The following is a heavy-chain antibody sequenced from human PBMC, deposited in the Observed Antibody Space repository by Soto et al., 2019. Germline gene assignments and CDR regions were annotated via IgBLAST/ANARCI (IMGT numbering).Heavy chain of an antibody. J-gene: IGHJ6*03. CDR2: IVVGSGNT. CDR1: GFTFTSSA. V-gene: IGHV1-58*02. Sequence: ASVKVSCKASGFTFTSSAMQWVRQARGQRLEWIGWIVVGSGNTNYAQKFQERVTITRDMSTSTAYMELSSLRSEDTAVYYCAAGPYSSLSYYYYYYMDVWGKGTTVTVSS. CDR3: AAGPYSSLSYYYYYYMDV. D-gene: IGHD4-4*01.